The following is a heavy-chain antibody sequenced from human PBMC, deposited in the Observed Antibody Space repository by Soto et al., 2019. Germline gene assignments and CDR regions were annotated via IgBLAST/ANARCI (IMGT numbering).Heavy chain of an antibody. V-gene: IGHV3-23*01. CDR2: FSGTGGYT. D-gene: IGHD4-17*01. CDR3: ARGQRALITYGPFDP. Sequence: PGGSLRLSCAASGFTLSNYAMGWVRQAPGKGLEWVSTFSGTGGYTYYTDSVKGRFTISRDESKNTLFLHMNSLRAADTAVYYCARGQRALITYGPFDPWGQGTLVTVS. J-gene: IGHJ5*02. CDR1: GFTLSNYA.